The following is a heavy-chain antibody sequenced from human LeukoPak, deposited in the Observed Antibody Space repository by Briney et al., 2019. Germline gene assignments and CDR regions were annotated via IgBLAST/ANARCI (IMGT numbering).Heavy chain of an antibody. CDR2: IYTSGST. CDR3: AGHAFRWRSKWGYFDY. J-gene: IGHJ4*02. Sequence: SETLSLTCTVSGGSISSYYWSWIRQPPGKGLEWIGYIYTSGSTNYNLSLKSRVTISVDTSKNQFSLKLSSVTAADTAVYYCAGHAFRWRSKWGYFDYWGQGTLVTVSS. D-gene: IGHD3-16*01. V-gene: IGHV4-4*09. CDR1: GGSISSYY.